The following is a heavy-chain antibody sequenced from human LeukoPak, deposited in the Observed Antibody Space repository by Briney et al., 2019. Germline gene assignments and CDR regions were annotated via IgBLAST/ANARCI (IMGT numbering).Heavy chain of an antibody. Sequence: PSETLSLTCTVSGGSISSYYWSWIRQPPGKGLEWIGYIYYRGSANYNPSLKSRVTISVDTSKNQFSLKLTSVTAADTAVYYCARAGVYYASGSYLAYWGQGTLVTVSS. CDR3: ARAGVYYASGSYLAY. V-gene: IGHV4-59*01. J-gene: IGHJ4*02. D-gene: IGHD3-10*01. CDR1: GGSISSYY. CDR2: IYYRGSA.